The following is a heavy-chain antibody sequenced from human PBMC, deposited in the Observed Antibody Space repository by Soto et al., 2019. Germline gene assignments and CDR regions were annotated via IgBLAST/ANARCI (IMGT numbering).Heavy chain of an antibody. Sequence: QVQLQESGPGLVKPSETLSLTCTVSGGSISSYYWSWIRQPPGKGLEWIGYIYYRGSTNDNPSLKSRVTISVDTSKNQFSLKLSSVTAADTAVYYCARERTIQRWYFDLWGRGTLVTVSS. D-gene: IGHD5-18*01. V-gene: IGHV4-59*01. CDR2: IYYRGST. CDR1: GGSISSYY. CDR3: ARERTIQRWYFDL. J-gene: IGHJ2*01.